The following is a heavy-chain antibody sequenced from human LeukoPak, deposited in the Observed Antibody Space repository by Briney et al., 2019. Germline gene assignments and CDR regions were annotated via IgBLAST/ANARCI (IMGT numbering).Heavy chain of an antibody. CDR1: GFTFSSYS. Sequence: GGSLRLSCAASGFTFSSYSMNWVRHAPGKGLEWVSSISSSSSYIYYADSVKGRFTISRDNAKNSLYLQMNSLRAEDTAVYYCARDSEGDYAPEGYFDYWGQGTLVTVSS. V-gene: IGHV3-21*01. CDR3: ARDSEGDYAPEGYFDY. J-gene: IGHJ4*02. D-gene: IGHD4-17*01. CDR2: ISSSSSYI.